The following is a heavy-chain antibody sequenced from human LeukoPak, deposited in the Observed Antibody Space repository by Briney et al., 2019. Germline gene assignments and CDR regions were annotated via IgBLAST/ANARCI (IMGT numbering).Heavy chain of an antibody. Sequence: GRSLRLSCAASGFTFSSYAMHWVRQAPGKGLEWVAVISYDGSNKYYADSVKGRFTISRDNSKNTLYLQMNSLRAEDTAVYYCARDLRWGFIDYWGQGTLVTVSS. V-gene: IGHV3-30*04. CDR3: ARDLRWGFIDY. CDR1: GFTFSSYA. D-gene: IGHD3-10*01. J-gene: IGHJ4*02. CDR2: ISYDGSNK.